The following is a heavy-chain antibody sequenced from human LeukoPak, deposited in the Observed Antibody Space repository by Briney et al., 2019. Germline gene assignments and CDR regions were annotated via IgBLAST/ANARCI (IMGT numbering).Heavy chain of an antibody. J-gene: IGHJ4*02. Sequence: PGGSLRLSCAASGFTFSSYAMHWARQAPGRGLEWVAVISYDGSNKYYADSVKGRFTISRDNSKNTLYLQMNSLRAEDTAVYYCAREAVVTRWYFDYWGQGTLVTVSS. V-gene: IGHV3-30-3*01. CDR3: AREAVVTRWYFDY. D-gene: IGHD4-23*01. CDR1: GFTFSSYA. CDR2: ISYDGSNK.